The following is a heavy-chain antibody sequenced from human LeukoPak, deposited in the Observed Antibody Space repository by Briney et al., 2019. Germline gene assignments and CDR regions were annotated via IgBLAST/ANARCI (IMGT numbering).Heavy chain of an antibody. V-gene: IGHV3-21*01. CDR2: ISSSSSYI. D-gene: IGHD5-24*01. Sequence: RGSLRLSCAASGFTFSSYSMNWVRQAPGKGLEWVSSISSSSSYIYYADSVKGRFTISRDNAKNSLYLQMNSLRGEDTAVYYCAKEMATMANYFDYWGQGTLVTVSS. J-gene: IGHJ4*02. CDR1: GFTFSSYS. CDR3: AKEMATMANYFDY.